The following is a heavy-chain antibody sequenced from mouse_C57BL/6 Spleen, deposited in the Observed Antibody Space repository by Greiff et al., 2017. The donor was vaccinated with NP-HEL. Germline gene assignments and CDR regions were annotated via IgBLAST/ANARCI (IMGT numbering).Heavy chain of an antibody. V-gene: IGHV14-4*01. Sequence: VQLQQSGAELVRPGASVKLSCTASGYNFTNDYMHWVKQRTEQGLEWIGWIDPENGDTEYDSKFKGKATLTADTSSNTAYLQLSSLTSEDTAVYYCTTSYYAMDYWGQGTSVTVSS. CDR2: IDPENGDT. CDR1: GYNFTNDY. CDR3: TTSYYAMDY. J-gene: IGHJ4*01.